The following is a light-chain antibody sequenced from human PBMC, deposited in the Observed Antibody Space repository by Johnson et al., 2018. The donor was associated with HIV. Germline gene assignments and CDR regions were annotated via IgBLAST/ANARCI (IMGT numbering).Light chain of an antibody. Sequence: QSVLTQPPSVSAAPGQKVTISCSGSSSNIGNNYVSWYQQLPGTAPKLLIYENNKRPSGIPDRFSGSKSGTSATLGITALQTGDEADYYCGTWDSSLSVYVFGTGTKFTVL. J-gene: IGLJ1*01. CDR3: GTWDSSLSVYV. V-gene: IGLV1-51*02. CDR2: ENN. CDR1: SSNIGNNY.